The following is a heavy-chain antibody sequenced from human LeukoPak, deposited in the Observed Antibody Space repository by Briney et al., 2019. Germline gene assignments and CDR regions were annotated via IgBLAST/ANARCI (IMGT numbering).Heavy chain of an antibody. Sequence: GASVKVSCKASGYTFTGYYMHWVRQAPGQGLEWMGWINPNSGGTNYAQKFQGRVTMTRDTSISTAYMELSRLRSDDTAVYYCARDGYSSGWYYYYYYMDVWGKGTTVTVSS. V-gene: IGHV1-2*02. J-gene: IGHJ6*03. CDR3: ARDGYSSGWYYYYYYMDV. CDR2: INPNSGGT. CDR1: GYTFTGYY. D-gene: IGHD6-19*01.